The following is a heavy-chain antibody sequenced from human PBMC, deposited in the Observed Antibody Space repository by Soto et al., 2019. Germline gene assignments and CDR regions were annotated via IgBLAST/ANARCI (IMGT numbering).Heavy chain of an antibody. Sequence: SETLSLTCTVSGGSISSGGYYWSWIRQHPGKGLEWIGYIYYSGSTYYNPSLKSRVTISVDTSKNQFSLKLSSVTAADTAVYYCARGNYYDSSGYYYFDYWGQGTLVTVSS. D-gene: IGHD3-22*01. CDR2: IYYSGST. J-gene: IGHJ4*02. V-gene: IGHV4-31*03. CDR1: GGSISSGGYY. CDR3: ARGNYYDSSGYYYFDY.